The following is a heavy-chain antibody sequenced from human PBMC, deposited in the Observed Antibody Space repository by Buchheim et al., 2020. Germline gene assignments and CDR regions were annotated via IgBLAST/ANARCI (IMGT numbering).Heavy chain of an antibody. V-gene: IGHV3-21*01. CDR3: ARDHEVPSD. J-gene: IGHJ4*02. CDR1: GFTFSSYS. Sequence: EVQLVESGGGLVTPGGSLRLSCAAYGFTFSSYSMNWVRQAPGKGLAWVSSISSSSSYIYYADSVKGRFTISSANAKNSLYLERNSRRAEDTAVYYCARDHEVPSDRGQGTL. CDR2: ISSSSSYI.